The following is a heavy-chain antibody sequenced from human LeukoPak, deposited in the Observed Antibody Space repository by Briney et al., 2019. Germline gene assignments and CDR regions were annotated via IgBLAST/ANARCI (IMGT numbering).Heavy chain of an antibody. J-gene: IGHJ4*02. CDR2: IYYSGST. Sequence: SETLSLTCTVSGGSISSYYWSWIRQPPGKGLEWIGYIYYSGSTNYNPSLKGRVSISVDTSKTQLSLKLSSVTAADTAVYYCARSVTISDPIDYFDYWGQGTLVTVSS. V-gene: IGHV4-59*01. D-gene: IGHD4-17*01. CDR3: ARSVTISDPIDYFDY. CDR1: GGSISSYY.